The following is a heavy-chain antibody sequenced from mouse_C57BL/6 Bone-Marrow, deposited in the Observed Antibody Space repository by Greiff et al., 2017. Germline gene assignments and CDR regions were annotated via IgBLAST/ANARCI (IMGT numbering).Heavy chain of an antibody. D-gene: IGHD1-1*02. Sequence: QVQLKQSGAELARPGASVKLSCKASGYTFTSYGISWVKQRTGQGLEWIGEIYPRSGNTYYNEKFKGKATLTADKSSSTAYMELRSLTSEDSAVYFCAIYGRIYYARDYWGQGTSVTVSS. J-gene: IGHJ4*01. V-gene: IGHV1-81*01. CDR2: IYPRSGNT. CDR1: GYTFTSYG. CDR3: AIYGRIYYARDY.